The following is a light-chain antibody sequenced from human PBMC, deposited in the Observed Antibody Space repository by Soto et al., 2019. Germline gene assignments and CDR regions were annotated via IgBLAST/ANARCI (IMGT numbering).Light chain of an antibody. J-gene: IGLJ1*01. CDR3: CSYTSISTYV. CDR1: SSDVGSDYNY. Sequence: QSALTQPASASGSPGQSIAISCTGTSSDVGSDYNYVSWYQQHPGKAPKLMVYDVSTQPSGVSNRFSGSKSGTTASLTISGLQAEDEADYYCCSYTSISTYVFGTGTKVTVL. CDR2: DVS. V-gene: IGLV2-14*03.